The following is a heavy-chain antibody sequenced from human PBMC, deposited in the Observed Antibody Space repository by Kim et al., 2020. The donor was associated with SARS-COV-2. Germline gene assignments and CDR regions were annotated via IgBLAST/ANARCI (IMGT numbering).Heavy chain of an antibody. CDR3: ARGTRIAAAVMDV. CDR1: GFTFSSYA. V-gene: IGHV3-30*04. Sequence: GGSLRLSCAASGFTFSSYAMHWVRQAPGKGLEWVAVISYDGSNKYYADSVKGRFTISRDNSKNTLYLQMNSLRAEDTAVYYCARGTRIAAAVMDVWGQGTTVTVSS. CDR2: ISYDGSNK. D-gene: IGHD6-13*01. J-gene: IGHJ6*02.